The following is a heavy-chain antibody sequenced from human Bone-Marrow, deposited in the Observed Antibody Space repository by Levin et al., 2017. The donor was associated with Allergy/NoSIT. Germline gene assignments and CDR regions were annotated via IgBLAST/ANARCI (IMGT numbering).Heavy chain of an antibody. Sequence: ASGPTLVKPTQTLTLTCTFSGFSLNTRGVGVGWIRQPPGKALEWLALIYWDDDKRYSPSLKSRLSITTDTSKNQVVLGLTNVDPVDTATYFCAQSITTSDAEYFDHWGQGTLVTVSS. D-gene: IGHD1-1*01. V-gene: IGHV2-5*02. CDR3: AQSITTSDAEYFDH. CDR1: GFSLNTRGVG. J-gene: IGHJ1*01. CDR2: IYWDDDK.